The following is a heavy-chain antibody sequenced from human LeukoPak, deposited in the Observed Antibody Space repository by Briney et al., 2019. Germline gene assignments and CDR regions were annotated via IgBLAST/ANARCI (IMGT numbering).Heavy chain of an antibody. CDR3: ARSITMARGAIRGGYYYGMDV. V-gene: IGHV1-69*13. CDR1: GGTFSSYA. CDR2: IIPIFGTA. J-gene: IGHJ6*04. Sequence: SVKVSCKASGGTFSSYAISWVRQAPGQGLEWMGGIIPIFGTANYAQKFQGRVTITADESTSTAYMELSSLRSEDTAVYYCARSITMARGAIRGGYYYGMDVWGKGTTVTVSS. D-gene: IGHD3-10*01.